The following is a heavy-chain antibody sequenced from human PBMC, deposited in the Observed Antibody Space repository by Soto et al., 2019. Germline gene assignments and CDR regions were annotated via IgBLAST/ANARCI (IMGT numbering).Heavy chain of an antibody. Sequence: QVQLQESRPGLVKPSETPSLTCTVPGGSISSYYWSWILQPPGKGLEWIGHIYYSGSTNYNPSLKSRPTTSEATSRTQFSLKLRSVTAADPAVYYCARRYGGNFDYWGQGTLVTVA. J-gene: IGHJ4*02. CDR3: ARRYGGNFDY. CDR2: IYYSGST. CDR1: GGSISSYY. D-gene: IGHD1-26*01. V-gene: IGHV4-59*01.